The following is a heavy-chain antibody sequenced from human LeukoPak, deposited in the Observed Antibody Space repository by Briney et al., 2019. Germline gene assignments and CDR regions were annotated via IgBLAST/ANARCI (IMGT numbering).Heavy chain of an antibody. CDR1: GFTFDDYA. CDR2: ISWNSGSI. V-gene: IGHV3-9*01. J-gene: IGHJ3*02. CDR3: AKYRSFDYVWGSYRYRPFDAFDI. Sequence: PGGSLRLSCAASGFTFDDYAMHWVRQAPGKGLEWVSGISWNSGSIGYADSVKGRFTISRDNAKNSLYLQMNSLRAEDTALYYCAKYRSFDYVWGSYRYRPFDAFDIWGQGKMVTVSS. D-gene: IGHD3-16*02.